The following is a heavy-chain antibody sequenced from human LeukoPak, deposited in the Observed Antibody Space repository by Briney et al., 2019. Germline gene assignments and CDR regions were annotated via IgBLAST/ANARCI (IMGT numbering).Heavy chain of an antibody. D-gene: IGHD3-10*01. CDR2: IRQDANVK. J-gene: IGHJ4*02. CDR1: GFTFSDYW. V-gene: IGHV3-7*01. CDR3: ARWAADSGIYYIAS. Sequence: GGSLSLSRAASGFTFSDYWMTWVRQAPGKGLQWVASIRQDANVKYYVDSVRGRFTISRDNAESSLHLQMNSLRVEDTAVYYCARWAADSGIYYIASWGQGSLVTVSS.